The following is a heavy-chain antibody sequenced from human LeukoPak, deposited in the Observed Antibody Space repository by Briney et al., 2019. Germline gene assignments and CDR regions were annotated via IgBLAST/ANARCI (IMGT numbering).Heavy chain of an antibody. Sequence: QPGGSLRLSCAASGFTFSTFEMNWVRQAPGKGLEWVSYIRSSGSVTYYADSVKGRFTISRGNAKNSLYLQMNSSRAEDTAIYYCVRDEMRSGAFDIWGQGTMVTVSS. V-gene: IGHV3-48*03. CDR2: IRSSGSVT. J-gene: IGHJ3*02. CDR1: GFTFSTFE. CDR3: VRDEMRSGAFDI. D-gene: IGHD3-10*01.